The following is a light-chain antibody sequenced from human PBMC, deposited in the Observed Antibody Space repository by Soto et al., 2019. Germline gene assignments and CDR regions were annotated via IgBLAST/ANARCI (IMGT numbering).Light chain of an antibody. J-gene: IGKJ1*01. Sequence: DIQMTQSPSTLSASVVDRVTITCLASQSIGYWLAWYQQKPGKAPNLLIYAASSLETGVPSRFSGSGSGTDFSLTISSLHPEDVATYYCQQVDSYPRTFGQGTKVDIK. CDR1: QSIGYW. CDR2: AAS. V-gene: IGKV1-5*01. CDR3: QQVDSYPRT.